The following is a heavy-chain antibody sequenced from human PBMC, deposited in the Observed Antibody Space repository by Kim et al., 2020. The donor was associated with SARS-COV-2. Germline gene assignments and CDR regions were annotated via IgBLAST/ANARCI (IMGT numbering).Heavy chain of an antibody. Sequence: APVKGRFTISREDSKNTVYLQMDSLKSEDTAIYYCATGPRYQLLSAWFDPWGQGTPVTVSS. D-gene: IGHD2-2*01. CDR3: ATGPRYQLLSAWFDP. J-gene: IGHJ5*02. V-gene: IGHV3-15*01.